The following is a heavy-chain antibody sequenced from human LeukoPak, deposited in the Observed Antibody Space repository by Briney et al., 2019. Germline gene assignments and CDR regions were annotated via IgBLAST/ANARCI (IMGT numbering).Heavy chain of an antibody. CDR1: GFTVSSNY. J-gene: IGHJ5*02. D-gene: IGHD3-22*01. CDR3: ARSFNYYDSSGYSDNWFDP. CDR2: IYSGGST. Sequence: PGGSLRLSCAASGFTVSSNYMSWVRQAPGKGLEWVSVIYSGGSTYYADSVKGRFTISRDNSKNTLYLQMNSLRAEDTAVYYCARSFNYYDSSGYSDNWFDPWGQGTLVTVSS. V-gene: IGHV3-53*01.